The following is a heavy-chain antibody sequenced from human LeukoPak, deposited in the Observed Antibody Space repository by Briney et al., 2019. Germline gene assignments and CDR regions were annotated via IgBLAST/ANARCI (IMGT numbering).Heavy chain of an antibody. CDR3: ARDTGLW. J-gene: IGHJ4*02. D-gene: IGHD2-21*01. CDR1: GFTVSNNY. CDR2: IYSGGDT. Sequence: GGSLRLSCAVSGFTVSNNYMSWVRQAPGKGLEWVSHIYSGGDTYHADSVKGRFTTSRDHSKNTVYLQMNNLRVEDTAVYYCARDTGLWWGQGTLVTVSS. V-gene: IGHV3-53*01.